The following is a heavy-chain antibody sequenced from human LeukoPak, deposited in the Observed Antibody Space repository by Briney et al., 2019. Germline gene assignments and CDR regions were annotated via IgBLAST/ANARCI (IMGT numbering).Heavy chain of an antibody. J-gene: IGHJ4*02. V-gene: IGHV1-2*02. CDR2: INPNSGVT. Sequence: AASVNVSCKSSGYTFTGYYMHWVRQAPGQGLEWMGWINPNSGVTNYAQKFQGRVTMTRDTSISTAYMELSRLRSDDTAVYYCARTYYDSSGYVPFDYWGQGTLVTVSS. CDR1: GYTFTGYY. D-gene: IGHD3-22*01. CDR3: ARTYYDSSGYVPFDY.